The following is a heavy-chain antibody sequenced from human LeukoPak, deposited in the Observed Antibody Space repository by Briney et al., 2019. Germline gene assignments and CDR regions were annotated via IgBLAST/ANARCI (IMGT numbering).Heavy chain of an antibody. D-gene: IGHD5-18*01. CDR3: ARHRRGYSYASLDY. V-gene: IGHV4-34*01. CDR1: GGSFSGYY. J-gene: IGHJ4*02. Sequence: PSETLSLTCAVYGGSFSGYYWSWIRQPPGKGLEWIGEINHSGSTNYNPSLKSRVTISVDTSKNQFSLKLSSVTAADTAVYYCARHRRGYSYASLDYWGQGTLVTVSS. CDR2: INHSGST.